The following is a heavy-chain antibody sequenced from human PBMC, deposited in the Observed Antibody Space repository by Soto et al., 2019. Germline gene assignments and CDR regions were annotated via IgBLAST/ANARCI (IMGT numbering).Heavy chain of an antibody. V-gene: IGHV3-7*03. CDR3: ARDGFHSSGWSDAFDI. J-gene: IGHJ3*02. CDR1: GFTFSSYW. D-gene: IGHD6-19*01. CDR2: IKQDGSEK. Sequence: GESLKISCAASGFTFSSYWMSWVRQAPGKGLEWVANIKQDGSEKYYVDSVKGRFTISRDNAKNSLYLQMNSLRAEDTAVYYCARDGFHSSGWSDAFDIWGQGTMVTVSS.